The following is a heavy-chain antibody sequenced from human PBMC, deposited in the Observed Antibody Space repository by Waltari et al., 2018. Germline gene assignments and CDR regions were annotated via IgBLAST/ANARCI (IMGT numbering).Heavy chain of an antibody. V-gene: IGHV4-59*01. D-gene: IGHD4-17*01. CDR3: ARDRNGDSPGVFDY. CDR2: IYYSGST. J-gene: IGHJ4*02. CDR1: AGSIRSYY. Sequence: QVQLQESGPGLVKTSESLSLTGTVPAGSIRSYYWSWIRQPPGKGLEWIGYIYYSGSTNYNPSLKSRVTISVDTSKNQFSLKLSSVTAADTAVYYCARDRNGDSPGVFDYWGQGTLVTVSS.